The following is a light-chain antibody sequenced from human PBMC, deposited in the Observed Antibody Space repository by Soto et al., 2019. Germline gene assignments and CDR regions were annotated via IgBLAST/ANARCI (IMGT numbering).Light chain of an antibody. V-gene: IGKV3-15*01. Sequence: EIVMTQSPATLSLSPGERATLSCRASQSVASKLAWHQQKPCQAPRLLIYDASTRPTGTPARFIGSGSGTEFTLTITSLQSEDFAVYYCQQYNNWPPITFGQGTRLEIK. CDR2: DAS. CDR3: QQYNNWPPIT. CDR1: QSVASK. J-gene: IGKJ5*01.